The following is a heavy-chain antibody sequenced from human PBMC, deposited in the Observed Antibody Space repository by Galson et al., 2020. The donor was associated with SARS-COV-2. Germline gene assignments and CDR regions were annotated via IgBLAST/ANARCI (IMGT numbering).Heavy chain of an antibody. CDR2: IIPIFGTA. J-gene: IGHJ4*02. CDR3: AKGGLAARQRLDYYDFDY. CDR1: GGTFSSYA. V-gene: IGHV1-69*13. D-gene: IGHD6-6*01. Sequence: SVKVSCKASGGTFSSYAISWVRQAPGQGLEWMGGIIPIFGTANYAQKFQGRVTITADESTSTAYMELSSLRSEDTAVYYCAKGGLAARQRLDYYDFDYWGQGTLVTVAS.